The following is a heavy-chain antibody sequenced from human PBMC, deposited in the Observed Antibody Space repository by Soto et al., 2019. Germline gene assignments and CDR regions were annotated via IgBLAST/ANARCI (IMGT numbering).Heavy chain of an antibody. Sequence: GGSLRLSCAASGFTFNDYASNWVRQLPGRGLEYVSGIGGRGGNAFYADSMKGRFIISRDNSKNTVYLQMNNLRVDDSAMYYCAKARDSGDFAGSFDSWGQGTLVTVYS. J-gene: IGHJ4*02. CDR3: AKARDSGDFAGSFDS. CDR1: GFTFNDYA. V-gene: IGHV3-23*01. CDR2: IGGRGGNA. D-gene: IGHD2-21*02.